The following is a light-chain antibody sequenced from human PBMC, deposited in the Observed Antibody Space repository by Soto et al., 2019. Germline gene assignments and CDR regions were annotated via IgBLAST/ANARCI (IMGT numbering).Light chain of an antibody. Sequence: ENVLTQSPGTLSLCQGERATLSCRASHSVTSSHLAWYQQRPGQAPRLLIYGASSRATGIPDRFSGSGSGTDFTLTISRLEPEDFAVYYCQQYSSSPQTFGQGTKVEIK. CDR2: GAS. J-gene: IGKJ1*01. V-gene: IGKV3-20*01. CDR1: HSVTSSH. CDR3: QQYSSSPQT.